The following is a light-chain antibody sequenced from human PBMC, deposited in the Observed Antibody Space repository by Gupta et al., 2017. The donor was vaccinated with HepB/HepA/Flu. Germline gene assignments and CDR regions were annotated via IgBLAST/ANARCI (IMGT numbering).Light chain of an antibody. CDR3: QQHSNCPLVT. CDR2: DAF. Sequence: EIVLTQFPATLSLSPGERVTLSCRASQSVSLSLAWYQQKPGQAPRLLVYDAFTRDAGVPARFSGSGFGKNVALTISRREQEDFAGYYCQQHSNCPLVTFGQGTLLDIK. V-gene: IGKV3-11*01. CDR1: QSVSLS. J-gene: IGKJ5*01.